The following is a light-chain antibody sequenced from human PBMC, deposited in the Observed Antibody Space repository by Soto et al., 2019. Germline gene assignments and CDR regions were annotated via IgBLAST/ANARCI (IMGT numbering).Light chain of an antibody. CDR2: AAS. CDR3: QQSYDNPRT. Sequence: DIQLTQSPASLSASVGDGVTITCRASHSIASYVNWYQQKPGKAPELLISAASNLESGVPSRFSGSGHWTAFTLTINTLQPEDSATYYCQQSYDNPRTFGQGTKVEIK. V-gene: IGKV1-39*01. J-gene: IGKJ1*01. CDR1: HSIASY.